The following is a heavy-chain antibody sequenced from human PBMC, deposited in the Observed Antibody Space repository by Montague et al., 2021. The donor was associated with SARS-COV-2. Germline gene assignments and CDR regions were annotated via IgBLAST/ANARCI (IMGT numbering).Heavy chain of an antibody. CDR2: IYYSGST. Sequence: SETLSLTCTVPGGSISSSSYYWGWIRQPPGKGLEWIGSIYYSGSTFYNPSLKSRVTISVDTSKNQFSLKLSSVTAADTAVYYCASLPRITFFGVVIHFDYWGQGTLVTISS. J-gene: IGHJ4*02. CDR1: GGSISSSSYY. CDR3: ASLPRITFFGVVIHFDY. V-gene: IGHV4-39*01. D-gene: IGHD3-3*01.